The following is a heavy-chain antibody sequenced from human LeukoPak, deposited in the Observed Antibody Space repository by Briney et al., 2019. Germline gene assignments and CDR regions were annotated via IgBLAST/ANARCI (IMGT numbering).Heavy chain of an antibody. D-gene: IGHD3-10*01. CDR1: GFTFTTYT. Sequence: GGPLTLSCAASGFTFTTYTMHWLHQAPGKGLDWISSISGGSCNISSADSVPGRFTLSRDNARTSMYLHMHSLRDEDTAVSYCERREYGSGSFFGIDYWGKGTLVPVSS. CDR2: ISGGSCNI. J-gene: IGHJ4*02. CDR3: ERREYGSGSFFGIDY. V-gene: IGHV3-48*02.